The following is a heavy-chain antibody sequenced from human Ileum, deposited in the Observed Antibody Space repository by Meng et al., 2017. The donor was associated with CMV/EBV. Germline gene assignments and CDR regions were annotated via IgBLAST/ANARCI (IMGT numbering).Heavy chain of an antibody. CDR1: GGSISSSGYY. Sequence: SETLSLTCTVPGGSISSSGYYWGWIRQHPGKGLEWIGYIYYSGSTYYNPSLKSRVTISVDTSKSQFSLKLSSVTAADTAVYYCARGGSGDPYYFDYWGQGTLVTGAS. CDR3: ARGGSGDPYYFDY. CDR2: IYYSGST. V-gene: IGHV4-31*03. J-gene: IGHJ4*02. D-gene: IGHD2-21*02.